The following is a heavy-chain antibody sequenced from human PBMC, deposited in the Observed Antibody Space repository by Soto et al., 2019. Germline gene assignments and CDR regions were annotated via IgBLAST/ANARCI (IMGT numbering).Heavy chain of an antibody. J-gene: IGHJ4*02. V-gene: IGHV5-10-1*01. CDR3: ARLPPPTYCSGSTCSGY. CDR2: IDPDDSYT. Sequence: PVESLKISCKGAGYIFTNYWIHWFLQMSVKVLEWMGRIDPDDSYTNYSPSFQGHVTISVDKSISTAYLQWSSLQASDTAIYYCARLPPPTYCSGSTCSGYWGQGTLVTVSS. CDR1: GYIFTNYW. D-gene: IGHD2-15*01.